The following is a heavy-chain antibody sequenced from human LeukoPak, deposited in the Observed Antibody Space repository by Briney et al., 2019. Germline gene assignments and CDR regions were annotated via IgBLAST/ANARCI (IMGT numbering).Heavy chain of an antibody. J-gene: IGHJ4*02. Sequence: PSETLSLTCSVYGGSVGEYCWSWIRQPPGKGLEWIGEINHNRGTTYNPSLTSRVTILLDASKNQFSLSLSSVTAADTAVYYCAREDYYFDYWGQGTLVTVS. V-gene: IGHV4-34*01. CDR1: GGSVGEYC. D-gene: IGHD2-15*01. CDR3: AREDYYFDY. CDR2: INHNRGT.